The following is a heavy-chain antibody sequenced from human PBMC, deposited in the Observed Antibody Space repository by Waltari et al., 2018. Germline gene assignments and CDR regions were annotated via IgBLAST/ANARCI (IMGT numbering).Heavy chain of an antibody. CDR2: SIPIFGTA. D-gene: IGHD4-17*01. CDR1: GGPFSRYA. V-gene: IGHV1-69*14. Sequence: QVQLVQSGAEVKKPGSSVKVSCTASGGPFSRYAISWVRPAPGKGLEWMGGSIPIFGTANYAQKFQGRVTITADKSTSTAYMELSSLRSEDTAVYYCARDYGDGEGGEPIYYMDVWGKGTTVTVSS. J-gene: IGHJ6*03. CDR3: ARDYGDGEGGEPIYYMDV.